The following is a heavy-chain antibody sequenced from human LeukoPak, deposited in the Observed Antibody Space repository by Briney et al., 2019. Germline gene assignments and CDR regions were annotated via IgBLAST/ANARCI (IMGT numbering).Heavy chain of an antibody. J-gene: IGHJ3*02. CDR3: ARWDAYCSGGRCYSGDFAFDI. CDR1: GFTFSIYW. CDR2: MKGDGSVK. Sequence: GGSLRLSCAASGFTFSIYWMSWVRRAPGKGLEWVASMKGDGSVKHFLDSVEGRFTISRDNAKNSLYLQMNSLRAEDTAVYYCARWDAYCSGGRCYSGDFAFDIWGQGTMVTVSS. D-gene: IGHD2-15*01. V-gene: IGHV3-7*01.